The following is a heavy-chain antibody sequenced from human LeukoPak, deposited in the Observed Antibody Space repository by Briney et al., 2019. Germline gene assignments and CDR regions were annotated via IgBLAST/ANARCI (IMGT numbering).Heavy chain of an antibody. CDR1: GGTFSSYA. V-gene: IGHV1-69*01. J-gene: IGHJ3*02. CDR3: ARDDPDIVAIPGAADI. D-gene: IGHD2-15*01. CDR2: IIPIFGKT. Sequence: SVKVSCKASGGTFSSYAISWVRQAPGQGLEWMGGIIPIFGKTHFTQKFQGRVTFTADDSTTTAYMELTSLKSEDTAAYYCARDDPDIVAIPGAADIWGQGTLVTVSS.